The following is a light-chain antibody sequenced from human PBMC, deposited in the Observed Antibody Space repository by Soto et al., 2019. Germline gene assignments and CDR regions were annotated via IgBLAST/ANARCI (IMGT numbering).Light chain of an antibody. J-gene: IGKJ1*01. V-gene: IGKV3-20*01. CDR3: EQYGMAPWT. CDR1: QSVSSSY. Sequence: EIVLTQSPGTLSLSPGERATLSCRASQSVSSSYLAWYQKKPGQAPRLLIYGASSRATGIPDRLSGSGSGTDFTLTISRLEPEDFAVYYCEQYGMAPWTFGQGTEVEIK. CDR2: GAS.